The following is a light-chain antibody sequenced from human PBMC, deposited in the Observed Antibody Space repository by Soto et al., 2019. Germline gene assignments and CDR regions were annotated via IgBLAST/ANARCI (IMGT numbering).Light chain of an antibody. V-gene: IGLV1-51*02. CDR1: SSNIGNNY. Sequence: QSVLTQPPSVSAAPGQKVTISCSGSSSNIGNNYVSWYQQLPGTAPKLLIYENNKRPSGIPDRFSGSKSGTSATLGITGLQTGDEAVYYCGTWDSSLSAAVFGGGTKLTVL. CDR3: GTWDSSLSAAV. CDR2: ENN. J-gene: IGLJ2*01.